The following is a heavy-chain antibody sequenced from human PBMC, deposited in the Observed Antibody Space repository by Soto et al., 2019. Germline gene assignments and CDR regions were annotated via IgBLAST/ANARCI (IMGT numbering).Heavy chain of an antibody. V-gene: IGHV4-31*03. CDR1: GGSINSSNYF. D-gene: IGHD3-10*01. J-gene: IGHJ4*02. CDR3: ARDLRSNGFGEYYFDY. Sequence: QVQLQESGPGLVKPSQTLSLTCTVSGGSINSSNYFWTWIRQHPGEGLDWIGYIYYSGNTYYNPSLESRVTISVDTSKNQFSLKLSSVTAADTAVYYCARDLRSNGFGEYYFDYWGQGARVTVSS. CDR2: IYYSGNT.